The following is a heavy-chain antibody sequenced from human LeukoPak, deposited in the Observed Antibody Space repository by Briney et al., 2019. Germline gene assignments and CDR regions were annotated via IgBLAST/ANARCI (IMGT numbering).Heavy chain of an antibody. CDR1: GFTFNIYA. CDR2: ISDSGDT. Sequence: GGSLRLSCAASGFTFNIYAMSWVRQAPGEGLEWVSAISDSGDTYYADSVKGRFTISRDNSKNTLYLQMNSLRAEDTAVYYCAKLGSSCSSTPTRCWFDPWGQGTLVTVSS. D-gene: IGHD2-2*01. J-gene: IGHJ5*02. CDR3: AKLGSSCSSTPTRCWFDP. V-gene: IGHV3-23*01.